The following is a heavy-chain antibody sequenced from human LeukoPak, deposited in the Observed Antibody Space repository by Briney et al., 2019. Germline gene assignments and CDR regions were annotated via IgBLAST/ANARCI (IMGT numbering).Heavy chain of an antibody. CDR1: GGSISSSSYY. CDR3: AREGYCSGGSCYSGVDY. V-gene: IGHV4-61*01. CDR2: IYYSGST. D-gene: IGHD2-15*01. J-gene: IGHJ4*02. Sequence: SETLSLTCTVSGGSISSSSYYWGWIRQPPGKGLEWIGYIYYSGSTNYNPSLKSRVTISVDTSKNQFSLKLSSVTAADTAVYYCAREGYCSGGSCYSGVDYWGQGTLVTVSS.